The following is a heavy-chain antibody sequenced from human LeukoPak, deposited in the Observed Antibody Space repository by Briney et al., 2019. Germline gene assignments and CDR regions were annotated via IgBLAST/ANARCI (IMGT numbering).Heavy chain of an antibody. Sequence: GASVKVSCKASGYTFTSYDINWVRQATGQGLEWMGWMNPNSGNTGYAQKFQGRVTMTRNTSISTAYMELSSLRSEDTAVYYCARGARLWELLMGFDPWGQGTLVTVSS. D-gene: IGHD1-26*01. CDR2: MNPNSGNT. CDR3: ARGARLWELLMGFDP. V-gene: IGHV1-8*01. J-gene: IGHJ5*02. CDR1: GYTFTSYD.